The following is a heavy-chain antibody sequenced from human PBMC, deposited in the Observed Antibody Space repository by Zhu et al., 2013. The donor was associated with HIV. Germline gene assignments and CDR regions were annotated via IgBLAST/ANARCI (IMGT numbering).Heavy chain of an antibody. J-gene: IGHJ4*02. CDR2: IRSKAYGGTT. CDR3: TRDRPRITMIVVVPGI. D-gene: IGHD3-22*01. CDR1: GFTFGDYA. Sequence: EVQLVESGGGLVQPGRSLRLSCTASGFTFGDYAMSWFRQAPGKGLEWVGFIRSKAYGGTTEYAASVKGRFTISRDDSKSIAYLQMNSLKTEDTAVYYCTRDRPRITMIVVVPGIWGQGTLVTVSS. V-gene: IGHV3-49*03.